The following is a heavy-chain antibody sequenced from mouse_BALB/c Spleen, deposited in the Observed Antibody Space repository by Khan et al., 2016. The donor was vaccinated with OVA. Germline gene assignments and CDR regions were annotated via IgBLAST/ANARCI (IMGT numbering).Heavy chain of an antibody. CDR3: ARLAYYYDSEGFAY. Sequence: EVELVESGGDLVKPEGSLKLSCAASGFTFSTYGMSWVRQTPDKRLEWVATISSGGSYTYYPDSVQGRFTISRDNDKNTLYLQMRSLKSEDTAMFYCARLAYYYDSEGFAYWGQGTLVTVSA. J-gene: IGHJ3*01. CDR2: ISSGGSYT. CDR1: GFTFSTYG. V-gene: IGHV5-6*01. D-gene: IGHD1-1*01.